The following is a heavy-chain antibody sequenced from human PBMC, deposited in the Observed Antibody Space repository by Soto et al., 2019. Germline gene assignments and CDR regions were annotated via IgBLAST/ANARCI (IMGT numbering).Heavy chain of an antibody. CDR3: ARVAYYYDSRGYSTPRGYFDY. Sequence: ASVKVSCKASGYTFSTYGISWVRQAPEQGLEWMGWISAHNGHTNYVQKFQDRVTMTTDTSTSTAYMELRSLRSDDTAVYYCARVAYYYDSRGYSTPRGYFDYWGQGTPVTVPQ. V-gene: IGHV1-18*01. D-gene: IGHD3-22*01. J-gene: IGHJ4*02. CDR2: ISAHNGHT. CDR1: GYTFSTYG.